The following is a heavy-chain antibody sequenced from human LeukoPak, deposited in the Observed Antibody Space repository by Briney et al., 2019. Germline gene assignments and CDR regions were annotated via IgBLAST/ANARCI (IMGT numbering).Heavy chain of an antibody. D-gene: IGHD5-12*01. CDR1: GFIFRSYA. Sequence: GGSLRLSCAASGFIFRSYAMHWVRQAPGKGLEWVAVISYDGSNKYYADSVKGRFTISRDNSKNTLYLQMNCLRAEDTAVYYCASISGYSYYYYYGMDVWGQGTTVTVSS. CDR3: ASISGYSYYYYYGMDV. V-gene: IGHV3-30*04. CDR2: ISYDGSNK. J-gene: IGHJ6*02.